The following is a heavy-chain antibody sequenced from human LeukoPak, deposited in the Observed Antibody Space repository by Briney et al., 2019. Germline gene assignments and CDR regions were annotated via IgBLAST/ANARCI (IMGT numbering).Heavy chain of an antibody. CDR3: AGGAGITIFWSALFVDYFDY. D-gene: IGHD3-9*01. J-gene: IGHJ4*02. CDR2: IIPIFGTA. Sequence: ASVKVSCKASGGTFSSYAISWVRQAPGQGLEWMGGIIPIFGTANYAQKFQGRVTITADESTSTAYMELSSLRSEDTAVYYCAGGAGITIFWSALFVDYFDYWGQGTLVTVSS. V-gene: IGHV1-69*13. CDR1: GGTFSSYA.